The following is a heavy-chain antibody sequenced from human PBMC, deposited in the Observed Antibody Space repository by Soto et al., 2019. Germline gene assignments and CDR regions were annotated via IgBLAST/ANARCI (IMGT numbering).Heavy chain of an antibody. CDR1: GGTFSSYA. CDR3: ARDALPIYYDSSGYYYY. J-gene: IGHJ4*02. Sequence: QVQLVQSGAEVKKPGSSVKVSCKASGGTFSSYAISWVRQAPGQGLEWMGGIIPIFGTANYAQKFQGRVTITADESTSTAYMELSSLRSEDTAVYYCARDALPIYYDSSGYYYYWGQGTLVTVSS. V-gene: IGHV1-69*01. D-gene: IGHD3-22*01. CDR2: IIPIFGTA.